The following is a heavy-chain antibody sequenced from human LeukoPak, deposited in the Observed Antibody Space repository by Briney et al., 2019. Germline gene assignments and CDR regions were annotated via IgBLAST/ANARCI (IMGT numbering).Heavy chain of an antibody. Sequence: GGSLRLSCAASGFTFSSYAMSWVRQAPRKGLEWVSTISGSGVSTYYADSVKGRFTISRDNPKNTLYLQMNSLRAEDTAVYYCTREVWGSFGYWGQGALGTVSS. CDR3: TREVWGSFGY. V-gene: IGHV3-23*01. CDR1: GFTFSSYA. CDR2: ISGSGVST. D-gene: IGHD3-16*01. J-gene: IGHJ4*02.